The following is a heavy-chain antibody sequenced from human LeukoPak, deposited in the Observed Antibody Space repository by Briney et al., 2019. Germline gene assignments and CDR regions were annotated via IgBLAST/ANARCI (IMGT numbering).Heavy chain of an antibody. CDR2: ISGSGGTT. CDR3: ANKYGSGSYYIG. Sequence: GGSLRLSCAASGFSGFTFSSHAMSWVRQAPGKGLEWVSVISGSGGTTYYADSVKGRFSISRDNSKNTLYLQMNSLRAEDTAIYYCANKYGSGSYYIGWGQGTLVTVSS. V-gene: IGHV3-23*01. D-gene: IGHD3-10*01. CDR1: GFSGFTFSSHA. J-gene: IGHJ4*02.